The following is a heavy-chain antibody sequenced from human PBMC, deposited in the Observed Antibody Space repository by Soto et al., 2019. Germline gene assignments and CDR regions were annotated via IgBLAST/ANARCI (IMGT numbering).Heavy chain of an antibody. V-gene: IGHV3-30-3*01. CDR3: ERVTAIPGYFDY. D-gene: IGHD2-21*02. Sequence: GGSLRLSCAASGFTFSSYAMHWVRQAPGKGLEWVAVISYDGSNKYYADSVKGRFTISRDNSKNTLYLQMNSLRAEDTAVYYCERVTAIPGYFDYWGQGNLVTVSS. J-gene: IGHJ4*02. CDR2: ISYDGSNK. CDR1: GFTFSSYA.